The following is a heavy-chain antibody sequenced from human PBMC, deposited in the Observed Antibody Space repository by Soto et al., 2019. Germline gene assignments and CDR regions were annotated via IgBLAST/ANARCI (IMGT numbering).Heavy chain of an antibody. V-gene: IGHV4-39*01. D-gene: IGHD6-19*01. CDR3: ARHVAGYSSGLDY. J-gene: IGHJ4*02. CDR1: GGSISSSSYY. CDR2: IYYSGST. Sequence: SLTCTVSGGSISSSSYYWGWIRQPPGKGLEWIGSIYYSGSTYYNPSLKSRVTISVDTSKNQFSLKLSSVTAADTAVYYCARHVAGYSSGLDYWGQGALVTVSS.